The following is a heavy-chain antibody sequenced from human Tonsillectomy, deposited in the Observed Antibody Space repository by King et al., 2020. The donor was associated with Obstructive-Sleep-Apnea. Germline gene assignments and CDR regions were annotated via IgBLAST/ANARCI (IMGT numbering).Heavy chain of an antibody. CDR1: GFTFSSYA. D-gene: IGHD2-2*01. Sequence: VQLVESGGGVVQPGRSLRLSCAASGFTFSSYAMHWVRQAPGKGLEWVAVISYDGSNIYYADSVKGRFTISRDNSKNTLYLQMNSLRAEDTAVYYCARDRPDIVVVPAAKSLDYWGQGTLVTVSS. J-gene: IGHJ4*02. V-gene: IGHV3-30-3*01. CDR3: ARDRPDIVVVPAAKSLDY. CDR2: ISYDGSNI.